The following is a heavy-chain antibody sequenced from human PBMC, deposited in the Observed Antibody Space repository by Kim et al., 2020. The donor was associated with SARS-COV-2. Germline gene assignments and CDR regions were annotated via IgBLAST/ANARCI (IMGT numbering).Heavy chain of an antibody. J-gene: IGHJ4*02. V-gene: IGHV1-69*13. CDR3: ASGTYYDILTGYPGFDY. CDR1: GGTFSSYA. Sequence: SVKVSCKASGGTFSSYAISWVRQAPGQGLEWMGGIIPIFGTANYAQKFQGRVTITADESTSTAYMELSSLRSEDTAVYYCASGTYYDILTGYPGFDYWGQGTLVTVSS. CDR2: IIPIFGTA. D-gene: IGHD3-9*01.